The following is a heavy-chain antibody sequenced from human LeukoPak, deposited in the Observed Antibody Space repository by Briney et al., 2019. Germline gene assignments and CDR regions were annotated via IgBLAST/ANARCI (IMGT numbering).Heavy chain of an antibody. CDR1: GFSLSTSGMC. D-gene: IGHD4-23*01. CDR3: AWIRGYGGNFDY. V-gene: IGHV2-70*11. J-gene: IGHJ4*02. Sequence: SGPALVKPTQTLTLTCTFSGFSLSTSGMCVSWIRQPPGKALEWLARIDWDDDKYYSTSLKTRLTISKDTSKNQVVLTMTNMDPVDTATYYCAWIRGYGGNFDYWGQGTLVTVSS. CDR2: IDWDDDK.